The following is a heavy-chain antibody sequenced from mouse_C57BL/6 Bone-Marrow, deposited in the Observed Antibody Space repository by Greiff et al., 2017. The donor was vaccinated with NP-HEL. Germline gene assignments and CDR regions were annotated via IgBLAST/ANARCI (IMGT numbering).Heavy chain of an antibody. CDR2: IYPRSGNN. CDR3: ARSAPIYYGYDDY. V-gene: IGHV1-81*01. D-gene: IGHD2-2*01. J-gene: IGHJ2*01. Sequence: QVQLQQSGAELARPGASVKLSCKASGYTFTSYGISWVKQRTGQGLEWIGEIYPRSGNNYYNEKFKGKATLTADKSSSTAYMELRSLTSEDSAVYFCARSAPIYYGYDDYWGQGTTLTVSS. CDR1: GYTFTSYG.